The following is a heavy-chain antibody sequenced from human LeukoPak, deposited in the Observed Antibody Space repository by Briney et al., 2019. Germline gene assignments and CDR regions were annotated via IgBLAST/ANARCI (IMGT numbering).Heavy chain of an antibody. CDR3: ASQEPGIAAAGYWYFDL. Sequence: SETLSLTSTVSGGSISSSSYYWGWIRQPPGKGLEWIGYIYYSGSTNYNPSLKSRVTISVDTSKNQFSLKLCSVTAADTAVYYCASQEPGIAAAGYWYFDLWGRGTLVTVSS. J-gene: IGHJ2*01. D-gene: IGHD6-13*01. CDR1: GGSISSSSYY. V-gene: IGHV4-61*05. CDR2: IYYSGST.